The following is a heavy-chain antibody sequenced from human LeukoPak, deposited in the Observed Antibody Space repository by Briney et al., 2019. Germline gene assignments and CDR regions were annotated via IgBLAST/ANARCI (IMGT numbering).Heavy chain of an antibody. J-gene: IGHJ4*02. Sequence: ASVTVSCKVSGYSLTELSLHWVRQAPGKGLEWMGGLDPADGEMIYTQMFQGRITMTEDSSTDTAYMEMSSLRSDDTAVYYCATGRTKWDLLNYWGQGTLVTVSS. CDR3: ATGRTKWDLLNY. V-gene: IGHV1-24*01. D-gene: IGHD1-26*01. CDR1: GYSLTELS. CDR2: LDPADGEM.